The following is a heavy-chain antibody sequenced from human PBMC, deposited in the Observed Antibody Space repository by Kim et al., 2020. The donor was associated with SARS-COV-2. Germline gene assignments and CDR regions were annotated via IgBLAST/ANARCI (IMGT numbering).Heavy chain of an antibody. V-gene: IGHV5-51*01. D-gene: IGHD3-10*01. CDR1: GYTFTSYW. CDR2: IYPGDSDN. CDR3: ATGMIRPEESDY. J-gene: IGHJ4*02. Sequence: GESLKISCQTSGYTFTSYWIGWVRQMPGKGLEWMGIIYPGDSDNRYSPSFQGQVTISADKSISTAYLQWSSLKASDTAMYYCATGMIRPEESDYWGQGPLVTVSS.